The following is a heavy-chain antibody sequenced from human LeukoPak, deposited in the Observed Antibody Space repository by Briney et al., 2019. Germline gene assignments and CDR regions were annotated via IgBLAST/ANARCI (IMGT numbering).Heavy chain of an antibody. CDR3: ARAAMVYYFDY. J-gene: IGHJ4*02. CDR2: ISAYNGNT. Sequence: ASVKVSCKASGGTFSSYAISWVRQAPGQGLEWMGWISAYNGNTNYAQKLQGRVTMTTDTSTSTAYMELRSLRSDDTAVYYCARAAMVYYFDYWGQGTLVTVSS. V-gene: IGHV1-18*01. CDR1: GGTFSSYA. D-gene: IGHD5-18*01.